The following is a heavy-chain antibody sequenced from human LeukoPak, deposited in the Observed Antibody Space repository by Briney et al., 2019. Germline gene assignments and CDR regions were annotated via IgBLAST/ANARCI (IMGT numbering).Heavy chain of an antibody. D-gene: IGHD2-8*01. CDR2: INPSGGST. CDR3: ARADDTNGVWRAAFDY. Sequence: ASVKVSCKASGYTFTSYYMHWVRQAPGQGLEWMGIINPSGGSTSYAQKFQGRVTMTRDMSTSTVYMELSSLRSEDTAVYYCARADDTNGVWRAAFDYWGQGSLVTVSS. V-gene: IGHV1-46*01. CDR1: GYTFTSYY. J-gene: IGHJ4*02.